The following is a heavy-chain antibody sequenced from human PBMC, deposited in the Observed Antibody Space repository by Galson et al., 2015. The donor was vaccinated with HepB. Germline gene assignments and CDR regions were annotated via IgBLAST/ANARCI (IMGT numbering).Heavy chain of an antibody. V-gene: IGHV3-15*07. D-gene: IGHD3-22*01. CDR2: IKSKTDGGTT. J-gene: IGHJ4*02. Sequence: SLRLSCAASGFTFSNAWMNWVRQAPGKGLEWVGRIKSKTDGGTTDYAAPVKGRFTISRDDSKNTLYLQMNSLKTENTAVYYCTADLDYYDSSGYGTFDYWGQGTLVTVSS. CDR1: GFTFSNAW. CDR3: TADLDYYDSSGYGTFDY.